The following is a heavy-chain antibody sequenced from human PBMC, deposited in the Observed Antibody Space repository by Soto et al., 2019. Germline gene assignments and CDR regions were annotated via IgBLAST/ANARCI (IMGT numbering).Heavy chain of an antibody. Sequence: GGSLRLSCAASGFTFSNYAMTWVRQGPGKGLEWVSAISGSGGSAYYADSVKGRFTISRDNSKNTLHLQMNSLRADDSGVYYCAKDPYSGVLVPVAIGFDPWGPGTLVTVSS. V-gene: IGHV3-23*01. CDR1: GFTFSNYA. D-gene: IGHD2-2*01. J-gene: IGHJ5*02. CDR3: AKDPYSGVLVPVAIGFDP. CDR2: ISGSGGSA.